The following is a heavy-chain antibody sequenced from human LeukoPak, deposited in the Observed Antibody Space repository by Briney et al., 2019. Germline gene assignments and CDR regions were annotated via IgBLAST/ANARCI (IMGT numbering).Heavy chain of an antibody. J-gene: IGHJ5*02. CDR1: GSTFSSYA. V-gene: IGHV3-23*01. Sequence: GGSLRLSCAASGSTFSSYAISWVRQAPGKGLDWVSAISGSGDTNYADSVKGRFTISRDNSRKMLYLQLNSLRVEDTAVYYCAKDRVAAIGGWFDPWGQGTLVTVSS. CDR2: ISGSGDT. CDR3: AKDRVAAIGGWFDP. D-gene: IGHD6-13*01.